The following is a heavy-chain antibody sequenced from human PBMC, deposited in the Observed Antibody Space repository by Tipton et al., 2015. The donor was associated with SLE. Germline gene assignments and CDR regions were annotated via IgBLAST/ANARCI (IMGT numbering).Heavy chain of an antibody. CDR2: IFYGGST. V-gene: IGHV4-59*11. D-gene: IGHD5-24*01. CDR3: ARDEIDGFDI. J-gene: IGHJ3*02. Sequence: TLSLTCTISGGSFSSHSWNWIRQPPGKGLEWIGYIFYGGSTNYNPSLKSRVTISLDTSKNHFSLKLSSVTAADTAVYYCARDEIDGFDIWGQGTMVTVSS. CDR1: GGSFSSHS.